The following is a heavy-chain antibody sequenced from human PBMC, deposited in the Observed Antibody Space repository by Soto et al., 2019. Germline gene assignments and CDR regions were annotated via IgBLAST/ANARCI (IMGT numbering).Heavy chain of an antibody. J-gene: IGHJ5*02. V-gene: IGHV4-59*11. D-gene: IGHD3-10*01. CDR3: AREKGEWFGELLPHGWLDP. CDR2: IFYTGYT. Sequence: PSETLSLTCTVSGGSISDHYWSWIRQPPGKGLEWIGYIFYTGYTTYNPSLKSRATISLDTSRNQFSLRLSSVTAADTAVYYCAREKGEWFGELLPHGWLDPWSKGTLVTVSS. CDR1: GGSISDHY.